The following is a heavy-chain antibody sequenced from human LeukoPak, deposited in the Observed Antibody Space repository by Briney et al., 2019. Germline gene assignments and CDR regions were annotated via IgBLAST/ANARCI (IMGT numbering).Heavy chain of an antibody. CDR2: ISSSSSSYI. Sequence: PGGSLRLSCAASGFTFSIYSMNWVRQAPGKGLEWVSSISSSSSSYIYYADSVKGRFTISRDNAKNSLYLQMNSLRAEDTAVYYCARDRIAARVIDPWGQGTLVTVSS. D-gene: IGHD6-6*01. CDR1: GFTFSIYS. J-gene: IGHJ5*02. V-gene: IGHV3-21*01. CDR3: ARDRIAARVIDP.